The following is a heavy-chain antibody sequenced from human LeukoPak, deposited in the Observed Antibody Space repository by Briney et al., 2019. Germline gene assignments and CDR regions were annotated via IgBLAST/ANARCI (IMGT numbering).Heavy chain of an antibody. CDR2: VSAYNVNT. J-gene: IGHJ4*02. D-gene: IGHD4-17*01. Sequence: ASVKVSCKASGYTFTSYGISWVRQAPGQGLEWMGWVSAYNVNTNYAQKLQGRVTMTTDTSGSTAYMELRSLRSDDTAVYYCARDLGHDYGDYYVDFWGQGTLVTVSS. CDR3: ARDLGHDYGDYYVDF. CDR1: GYTFTSYG. V-gene: IGHV1-18*04.